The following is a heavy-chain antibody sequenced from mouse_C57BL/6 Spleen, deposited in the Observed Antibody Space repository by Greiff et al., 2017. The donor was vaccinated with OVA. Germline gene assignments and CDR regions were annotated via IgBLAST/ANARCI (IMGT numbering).Heavy chain of an antibody. V-gene: IGHV1-22*01. CDR3: AKIGGLRRDAMDY. Sequence: EVQLQQSGPELVKPGASVKMSCKASGYTFTDYNMHWVKQSHGKSLEWIGYINPNNGGTSYNQKFKGKATLTVNKSSSTAYMELRSLTSEDSAVYYCAKIGGLRRDAMDYWGQGTSVTVSS. CDR1: GYTFTDYN. CDR2: INPNNGGT. J-gene: IGHJ4*01. D-gene: IGHD2-2*01.